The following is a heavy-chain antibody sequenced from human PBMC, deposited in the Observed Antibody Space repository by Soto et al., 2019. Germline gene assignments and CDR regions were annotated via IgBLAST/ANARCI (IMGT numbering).Heavy chain of an antibody. J-gene: IGHJ3*02. CDR2: LYDLDGT. Sequence: WGSRRLSCAAFGFTVSGKKYVAWVRQAPGKGLEWVSALYDLDGTYYADSVKGRFTTSSDSSRTTVYLQMNSLRPDDTAVYSCATCNLQDHAYDIWGQRTMVTAS. CDR1: GFTVSGKKY. V-gene: IGHV3-53*01. CDR3: ATCNLQDHAYDI.